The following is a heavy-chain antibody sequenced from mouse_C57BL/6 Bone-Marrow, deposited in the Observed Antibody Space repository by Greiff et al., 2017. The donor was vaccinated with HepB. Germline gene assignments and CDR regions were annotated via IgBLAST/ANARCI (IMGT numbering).Heavy chain of an antibody. Sequence: VQLQQSGAELVRPGASVKLSCTASGFNIKDDYMHWVKQRPEQGLEWIGWIDPENGDTEYAPKFQGKATITADTSSNTAYLQLSSLTSEDTAVYYCTMGSSYDYYAMDYWGQGTSVTVSS. J-gene: IGHJ4*01. CDR2: IDPENGDT. CDR1: GFNIKDDY. V-gene: IGHV14-4*01. CDR3: TMGSSYDYYAMDY. D-gene: IGHD1-1*01.